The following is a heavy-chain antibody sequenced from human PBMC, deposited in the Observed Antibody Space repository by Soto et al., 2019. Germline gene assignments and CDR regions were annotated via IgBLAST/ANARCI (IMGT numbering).Heavy chain of an antibody. D-gene: IGHD7-27*01. CDR1: GGTFGRNT. V-gene: IGHV1-69*01. J-gene: IGHJ4*02. CDR2: IVPIFGTF. CDR3: ARDLNWALDY. Sequence: QVHLVQSAAEVKKPGSSVRVSCTVSGGTFGRNTIVWVRQAPEQGLECMGHIVPIFGTFKYAQKFQGRVTFTAVESTTTAYMVLSSLTSEDTAVYFCARDLNWALDYWGQGTLVTVSS.